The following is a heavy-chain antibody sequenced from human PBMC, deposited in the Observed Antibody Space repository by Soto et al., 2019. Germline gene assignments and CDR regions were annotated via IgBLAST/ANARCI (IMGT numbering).Heavy chain of an antibody. J-gene: IGHJ3*02. Sequence: ASVKVSCKASGGTFSSYAISWVRQAPGQGLEWMGGIIPIFGTANYAQKFQGRVTITADESTSTAYMELSSLRSEDTALYYCASRPIAAAGIGAFDIWGQGTMVTVSS. CDR3: ASRPIAAAGIGAFDI. V-gene: IGHV1-69*13. CDR2: IIPIFGTA. D-gene: IGHD6-13*01. CDR1: GGTFSSYA.